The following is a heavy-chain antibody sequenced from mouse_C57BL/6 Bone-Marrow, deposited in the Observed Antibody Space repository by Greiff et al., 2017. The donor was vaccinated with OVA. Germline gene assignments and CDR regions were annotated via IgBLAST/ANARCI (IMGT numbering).Heavy chain of an antibody. CDR1: GFNIKNTY. D-gene: IGHD1-1*01. CDR2: IDPANGNT. V-gene: IGHV14-3*01. Sequence: EVKLVESVAELVRPGDSVKLSCTASGFNIKNTYMHLVKPRPEPGLAWIGRIDPANGNTKYSPTFQGKATINANTASNTAYLQLSSLTSEDTAIDYCARSRDYYGSSFDYWGQGTTLTVSS. CDR3: ARSRDYYGSSFDY. J-gene: IGHJ2*01.